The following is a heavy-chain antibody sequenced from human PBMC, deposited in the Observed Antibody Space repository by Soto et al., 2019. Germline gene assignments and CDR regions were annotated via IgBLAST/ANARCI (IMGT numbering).Heavy chain of an antibody. Sequence: EVQLVESGGGLVQPGRSLRLSCAASGFTFDDYAMQWVRQAPGKGLEWVSGISWNSGSIGYADSVKGRFTISRDNAKNSLYLQMNSVRAEDTALYYCARSMDVWGQGTTVTVSS. CDR2: ISWNSGSI. CDR3: ARSMDV. V-gene: IGHV3-9*01. CDR1: GFTFDDYA. J-gene: IGHJ6*02.